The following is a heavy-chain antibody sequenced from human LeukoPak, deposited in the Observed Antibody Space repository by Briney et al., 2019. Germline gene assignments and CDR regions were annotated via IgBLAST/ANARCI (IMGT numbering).Heavy chain of an antibody. CDR2: IRYDGSNK. Sequence: PGGSLRLSCAVSGFTFSSYGMTWVRQAPGKGLEWVAFIRYDGSNKYYADSVKGRFTISRDNSKNTLYLQMNSLRAEDTAVYYCAKAPRIAARPVNWFDPWGQGTLVTVSS. D-gene: IGHD6-6*01. V-gene: IGHV3-30*02. J-gene: IGHJ5*02. CDR3: AKAPRIAARPVNWFDP. CDR1: GFTFSSYG.